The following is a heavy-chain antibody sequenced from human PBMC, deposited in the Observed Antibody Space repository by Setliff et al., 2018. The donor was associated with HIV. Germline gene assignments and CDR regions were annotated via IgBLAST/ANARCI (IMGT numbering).Heavy chain of an antibody. V-gene: IGHV3-9*01. CDR3: AKGGYYYDSSGSDY. CDR1: GFTFDDYA. J-gene: IGHJ4*02. Sequence: GGSLRLSCAASGFTFDDYAMHWVRQAPGKGLEWASGISWNSGSIGYADSVKGRFTISRDNAKNSLYLQMNSLRAEDTALYYCAKGGYYYDSSGSDYWGQGTLVTVSS. D-gene: IGHD3-22*01. CDR2: ISWNSGSI.